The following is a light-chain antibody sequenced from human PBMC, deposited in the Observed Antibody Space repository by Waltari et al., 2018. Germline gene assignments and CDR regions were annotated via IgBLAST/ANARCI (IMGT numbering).Light chain of an antibody. V-gene: IGLV1-44*01. Sequence: SPLTQPPSISEAPGQRVAISCSGGSSNIGRKSVNWYAQVPGTTPKLLMYRSDQRPSGVSDRFSGSKFGTSASLAITGLLSADEADYICATWDDSLNAWIFGGGTRLTVL. CDR3: ATWDDSLNAWI. CDR1: SSNIGRKS. CDR2: RSD. J-gene: IGLJ2*01.